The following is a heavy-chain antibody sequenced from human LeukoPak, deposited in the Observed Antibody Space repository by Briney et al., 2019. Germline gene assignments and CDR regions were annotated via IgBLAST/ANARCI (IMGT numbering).Heavy chain of an antibody. J-gene: IGHJ5*02. Sequence: GGSLRLSCAASGFTFSSYSMNWVRQAPGKGPEWVSSISSSSSYIYYADSVKGRFTISRDNAKNSLYLQMNSLRAEDTAVYYCARGPITIFGVAPAWGQGTLVTVSS. CDR1: GFTFSSYS. V-gene: IGHV3-21*01. CDR3: ARGPITIFGVAPA. CDR2: ISSSSSYI. D-gene: IGHD3-3*01.